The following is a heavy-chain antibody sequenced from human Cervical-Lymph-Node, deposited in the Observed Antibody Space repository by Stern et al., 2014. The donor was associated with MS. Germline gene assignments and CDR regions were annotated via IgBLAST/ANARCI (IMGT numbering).Heavy chain of an antibody. CDR3: ARVPIISFLLKDTIDV. J-gene: IGHJ3*01. CDR2: IFPSDSDV. Sequence: QLVQSGAEVKKPGESLRISCTGSGYSFASYYIAWVRQLPGKGLEWMGIIFPSDSDVKYSPSFQGRVTVSAGKSINTAYLQWSSLRVSDTAMYFCARVPIISFLLKDTIDVWGQGTKVTVSS. V-gene: IGHV5-51*01. CDR1: GYSFASYY.